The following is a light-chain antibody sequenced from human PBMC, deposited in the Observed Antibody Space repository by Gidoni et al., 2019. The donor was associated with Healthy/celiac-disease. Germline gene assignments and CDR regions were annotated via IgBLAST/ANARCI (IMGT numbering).Light chain of an antibody. CDR1: QSVSSSY. V-gene: IGKV3-20*01. Sequence: QSVSSSYLAWYQQKPGQAPRLLIYGASSRATGIPDRFSGSGSGTDFTLTISRLEPEDFAVYYCQQYGSSPYTFGQXTKLEIK. J-gene: IGKJ2*01. CDR3: QQYGSSPYT. CDR2: GAS.